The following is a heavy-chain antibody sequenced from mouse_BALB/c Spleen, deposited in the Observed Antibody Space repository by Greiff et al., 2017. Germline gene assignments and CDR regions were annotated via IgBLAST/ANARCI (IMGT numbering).Heavy chain of an antibody. V-gene: IGHV5-9-3*01. CDR2: ISSGGSYT. Sequence: EVQGVESGGGLVKPGGSLKLSCAASGFTFSSYAMSWVRQTPEKRLEWVATISSGGSYTYSPDSVKGRFTISRDNAKNTLYLQMSSLRSEDTAMYYCARGDGYDWFAYWGQGTLVTVSA. D-gene: IGHD2-2*01. J-gene: IGHJ3*01. CDR1: GFTFSSYA. CDR3: ARGDGYDWFAY.